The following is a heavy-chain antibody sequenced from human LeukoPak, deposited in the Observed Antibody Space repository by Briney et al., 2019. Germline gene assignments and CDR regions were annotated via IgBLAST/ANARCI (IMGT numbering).Heavy chain of an antibody. CDR2: ISAYNGNT. CDR3: ARDPQTMVRGVIIPDAFDI. CDR1: GYTCTSYG. D-gene: IGHD3-10*01. V-gene: IGHV1-18*04. J-gene: IGHJ3*02. Sequence: ASVKVSCKASGYTCTSYGISWVRQAPGQGLEWMGWISAYNGNTNYAQKLQGRVTMTTDTSTSTAYMELRSLRSDDTAVYYCARDPQTMVRGVIIPDAFDIWGQGTMVTVSS.